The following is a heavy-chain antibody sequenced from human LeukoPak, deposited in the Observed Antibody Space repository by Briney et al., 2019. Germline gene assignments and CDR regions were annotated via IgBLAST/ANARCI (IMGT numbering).Heavy chain of an antibody. CDR1: GGSFSGYY. V-gene: IGHV4-34*01. J-gene: IGHJ6*03. CDR2: INHSGST. D-gene: IGHD6-13*01. CDR3: ARGPFLGSSWYVRPYYYYYMGV. Sequence: SETLSLTCAVYGGSFSGYYWSWIRQPPGKGLEWIGEINHSGSTNYNPSLKSRVTISVDTSKNQFSLKLSSVTAADTAVYYCARGPFLGSSWYVRPYYYYYMGVWGKGTTVTVS.